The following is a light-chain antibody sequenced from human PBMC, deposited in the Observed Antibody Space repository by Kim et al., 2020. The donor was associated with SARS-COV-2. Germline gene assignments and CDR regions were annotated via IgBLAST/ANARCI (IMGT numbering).Light chain of an antibody. Sequence: SYELTQPPSVSVGPGQTASIICSGDNLGDKYTYWYQQKPGQSPVLVIYQDTKRRSGIPERFSGSNSGNTATLTISGTQALDEGDYYCQAWDSSTAVFGGG. CDR2: QDT. V-gene: IGLV3-1*01. CDR1: NLGDKY. CDR3: QAWDSSTAV. J-gene: IGLJ3*02.